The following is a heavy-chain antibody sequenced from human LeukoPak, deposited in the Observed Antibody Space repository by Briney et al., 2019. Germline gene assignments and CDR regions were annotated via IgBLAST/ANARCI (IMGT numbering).Heavy chain of an antibody. CDR1: GGSISSYY. D-gene: IGHD6-13*01. V-gene: IGHV4-59*01. J-gene: IGHJ4*02. CDR3: ARRSTAAGLFDY. Sequence: SETLSLTCTVSGGSISSYYWSWIRQPPGKGLEWIGYIYYSGSTNYNPSLKSRVTISVDTSKNQFSLRLSSVTAADTAVYYCARRSTAAGLFDYWGQGTLVTVSS. CDR2: IYYSGST.